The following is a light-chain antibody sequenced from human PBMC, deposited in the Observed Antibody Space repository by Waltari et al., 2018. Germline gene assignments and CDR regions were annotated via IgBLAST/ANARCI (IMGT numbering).Light chain of an antibody. CDR2: DAS. CDR3: QQRSNFLT. J-gene: IGKJ4*01. V-gene: IGKV3-11*01. Sequence: PRSCRDSQSVSSYLAWYQQKPGQAPRLLIYDASNRATGIPARFSGSGSGTDFTLTISSLEPEDFAVYYCQQRSNFLTFGGGTKVEIK. CDR1: QSVSSY.